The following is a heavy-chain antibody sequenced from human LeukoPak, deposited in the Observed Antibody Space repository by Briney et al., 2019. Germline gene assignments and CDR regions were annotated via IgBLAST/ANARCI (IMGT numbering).Heavy chain of an antibody. Sequence: SETLSLTCDVSGSSIRDGYYWGWIRQPPGKGLEWIGAMYYTGNIFYNPSLESRVTISVDTSKNRFSLKLISVTAADTAVYYCARDMGLGRIGYNYEGSDYWSPGILVAVSS. CDR2: MYYTGNI. J-gene: IGHJ4*02. CDR3: ARDMGLGRIGYNYEGSDY. V-gene: IGHV4-38-2*02. D-gene: IGHD5-24*01. CDR1: GSSIRDGYY.